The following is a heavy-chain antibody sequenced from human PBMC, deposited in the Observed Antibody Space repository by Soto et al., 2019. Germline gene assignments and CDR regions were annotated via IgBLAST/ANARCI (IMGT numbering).Heavy chain of an antibody. CDR2: VYYSGAT. V-gene: IGHV4-39*01. CDR1: GDSMTSPPYY. J-gene: IGHJ5*02. Sequence: KPSETLSLTCNVSGDSMTSPPYYWGWIRQPPGKGLEWIGTVYYSGATYYNPSLRGRLTVSADTSKNYFSLRLTSVTAADTAVYYCERHDDWFDPWGQGILVTVSS. CDR3: ERHDDWFDP.